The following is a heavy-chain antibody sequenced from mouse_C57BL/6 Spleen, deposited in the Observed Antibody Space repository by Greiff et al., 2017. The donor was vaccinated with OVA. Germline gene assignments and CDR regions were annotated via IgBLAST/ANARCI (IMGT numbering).Heavy chain of an antibody. CDR3: ARIGSGGLSFDY. CDR1: GYTFTSYW. CDR2: IDPSDSET. Sequence: QVQLQQPGAELVRPGSSVKLSCKASGYTFTSYWMHWVKQRPIQGLEWIGNIDPSDSETHYNQKFKDKATLTVDKSSSTAYMQLSSLTSEDSAVYYCARIGSGGLSFDYGGQGTTLTVSS. J-gene: IGHJ2*01. D-gene: IGHD1-1*02. V-gene: IGHV1-52*01.